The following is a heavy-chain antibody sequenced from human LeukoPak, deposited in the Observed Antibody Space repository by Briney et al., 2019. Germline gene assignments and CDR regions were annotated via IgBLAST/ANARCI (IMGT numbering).Heavy chain of an antibody. J-gene: IGHJ4*02. D-gene: IGHD1-1*01. V-gene: IGHV3-23*01. Sequence: GGSLRLSCAASGFTFSSYAMSWVRQAPGKGLEWVSAISGSGGSTYYADSVKGRFTISRDNSKNTLYLQMNSLRAEDTAVYYCARKTGMTGEAFDYWGQGTLVTVSS. CDR2: ISGSGGST. CDR1: GFTFSSYA. CDR3: ARKTGMTGEAFDY.